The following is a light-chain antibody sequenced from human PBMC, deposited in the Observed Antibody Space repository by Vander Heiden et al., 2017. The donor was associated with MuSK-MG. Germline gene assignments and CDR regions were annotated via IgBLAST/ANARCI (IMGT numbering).Light chain of an antibody. J-gene: IGLJ3*02. CDR3: HYYDSRNPWV. V-gene: IGLV6-57*02. CDR2: EDN. Sequence: KSVLTQPHSVSGAPGQRVTISCTGRSSSIASNYVQWYQQRPGSAPPNLIYEDNQRPSWVPARFSGSIYSSSTAASLTISLQKTDEVADYYGHYYDSRNPWVFGGGTKLTVL. CDR1: SSSIASNY.